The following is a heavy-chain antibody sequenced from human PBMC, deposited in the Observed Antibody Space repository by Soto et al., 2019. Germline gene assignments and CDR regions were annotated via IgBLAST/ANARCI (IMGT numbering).Heavy chain of an antibody. V-gene: IGHV1-18*01. CDR1: GYTFTNYG. J-gene: IGHJ6*03. Sequence: QVQLLHSGPEVKKPGASVKVSCKASGYTFTNYGITWVRQAPGQGLEWMGWISAYNGNTHYTQRLQGSVTMTTDTSTSTAYMELRGLRSDDTAVYYCARVRTVGGYFYYYMDVWGKGTTVTVSS. CDR2: ISAYNGNT. CDR3: ARVRTVGGYFYYYMDV. D-gene: IGHD4-17*01.